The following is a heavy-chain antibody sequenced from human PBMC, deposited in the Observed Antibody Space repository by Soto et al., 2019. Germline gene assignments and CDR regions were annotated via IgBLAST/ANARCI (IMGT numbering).Heavy chain of an antibody. Sequence: GASVKVSCKASGYTFTSYGISWVRQAPGQGLEWMGWISAYNGNTNYAQKLQGRVTMTTDTSTSTAYMELRSLRSDDTAVYYCARARGYGSGSYYKQGWFDPWSQGTLVTVSS. D-gene: IGHD3-10*01. CDR3: ARARGYGSGSYYKQGWFDP. CDR1: GYTFTSYG. J-gene: IGHJ5*02. CDR2: ISAYNGNT. V-gene: IGHV1-18*01.